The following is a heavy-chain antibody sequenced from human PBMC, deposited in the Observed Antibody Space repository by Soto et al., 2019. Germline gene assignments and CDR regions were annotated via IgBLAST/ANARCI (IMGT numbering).Heavy chain of an antibody. Sequence: EVQLVESGGALVQPGGSLRLSCAVSGFTFSDHYMDWVRQAPGKGLEWVGRIRNIANSYTTDYAASVKGRFTISRGDSKDSMYLRMSHLTPEDTAMYYCARRITGTPPAGGGSWGQRTLGTVSS. J-gene: IGHJ5*02. CDR2: IRNIANSYTT. CDR3: ARRITGTPPAGGGS. V-gene: IGHV3-72*01. CDR1: GFTFSDHY. D-gene: IGHD1-7*01.